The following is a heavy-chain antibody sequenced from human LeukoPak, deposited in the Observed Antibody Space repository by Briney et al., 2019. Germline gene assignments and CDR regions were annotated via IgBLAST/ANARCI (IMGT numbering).Heavy chain of an antibody. V-gene: IGHV4-34*01. Sequence: PSETLSLTCAVYGVSFSGYYWSWIRHPPGKGLEWLGEINHSGSTNYNPSLKSRVTISVDTSKNQFSLKLSSVTAGHTAVYYCTRRTKRALYATVVTGFAFDIWGERTMVTVSS. CDR3: TRRTKRALYATVVTGFAFDI. CDR1: GVSFSGYY. J-gene: IGHJ3*02. D-gene: IGHD4-23*01. CDR2: INHSGST.